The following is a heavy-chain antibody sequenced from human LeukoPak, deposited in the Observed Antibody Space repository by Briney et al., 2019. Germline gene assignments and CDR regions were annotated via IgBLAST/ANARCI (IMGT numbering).Heavy chain of an antibody. V-gene: IGHV3-30*02. CDR1: RFVFPSSG. D-gene: IGHD1-26*01. J-gene: IGHJ4*02. CDR3: ATRPASETYYAVFDY. CDR2: LRYDGTDT. Sequence: GGSLRLSCAASRFVFPSSGMHWVRQAPGKGLEWVAYLRYDGTDTYYADSVKGRFTISRDNSKNTLYLEMNSLRAEDTAVYFCATRPASETYYAVFDYWGQGILVTVSS.